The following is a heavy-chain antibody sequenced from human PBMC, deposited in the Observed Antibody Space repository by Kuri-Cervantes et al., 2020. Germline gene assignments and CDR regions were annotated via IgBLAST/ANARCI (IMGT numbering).Heavy chain of an antibody. J-gene: IGHJ4*02. Sequence: GSLRLSCAVSGGSISSSNWWSWVRQPPGKGLEWIGEIYHSGSTNYNPSLKSRVTISADKSKNQFSLKLSSVTAADTAVYYCARVGSGSYPPLDYWGQGTLVTVSS. CDR3: ARVGSGSYPPLDY. V-gene: IGHV4-4*02. CDR2: IYHSGST. D-gene: IGHD3-10*01. CDR1: GGSISSSNW.